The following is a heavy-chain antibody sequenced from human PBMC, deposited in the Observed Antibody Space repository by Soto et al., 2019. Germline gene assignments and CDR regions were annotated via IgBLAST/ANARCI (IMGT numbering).Heavy chain of an antibody. D-gene: IGHD2-2*01. V-gene: IGHV1-69*01. CDR1: GGTFSSYA. J-gene: IGHJ6*02. CDR3: ASPLGSRHPAQLSSYYYYGMDV. CDR2: IIPIFGTA. Sequence: QVQLVQSGAEVKKPGSSVKVSCQASGGTFSSYAISWVRPAPGQGLEWMGGIIPIFGTANYEQKFQGRVTITADDSTSTAYMELSSLRSDDTAVYYCASPLGSRHPAQLSSYYYYGMDVWGQGTTVTVSS.